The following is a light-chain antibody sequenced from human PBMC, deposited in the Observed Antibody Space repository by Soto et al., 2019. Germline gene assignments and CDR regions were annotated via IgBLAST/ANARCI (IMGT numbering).Light chain of an antibody. CDR2: AAS. CDR3: QQYNNWPPIT. CDR1: QSVSSS. J-gene: IGKJ5*01. V-gene: IGKV3-15*01. Sequence: EIVLTQSPATLSVSPGERATLSCRASQSVSSSLAWYQQKPGQAPRLLIYAASTRATGIPARFSGSVSEPEFTLTISSLQSEDFAVSYCQQYNNWPPITFGQGTRLEIK.